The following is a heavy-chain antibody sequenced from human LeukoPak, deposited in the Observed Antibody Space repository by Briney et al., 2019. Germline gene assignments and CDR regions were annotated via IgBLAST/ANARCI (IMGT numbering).Heavy chain of an antibody. J-gene: IGHJ4*02. CDR2: ISGSGGST. CDR3: AKDRGFIAAAGSDDY. CDR1: GFTFSSYA. V-gene: IGHV3-23*01. D-gene: IGHD6-13*01. Sequence: GGSLRLSCAASGFTFSSYAMSRVRQAPGKGLEWVSAISGSGGSTYYADSVKGRFTISRDNSKNTLYLQMNSLRAEDTAVYYCAKDRGFIAAAGSDDYWGQGTLVTVSS.